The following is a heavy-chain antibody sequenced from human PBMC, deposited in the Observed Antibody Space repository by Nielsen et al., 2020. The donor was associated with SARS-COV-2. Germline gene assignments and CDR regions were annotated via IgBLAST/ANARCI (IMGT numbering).Heavy chain of an antibody. CDR2: ISAYNGNT. V-gene: IGHV1-18*01. CDR1: GYTFTSNG. D-gene: IGHD1-26*01. J-gene: IGHJ5*02. Sequence: ASVKVSCKASGYTFTSNGISWVRQAPGQGLEWMGWISAYNGNTNYAQKLQGRVTMTTDTSTSTAYMELRSLRSDDTAVYYCARSGSYWETSHFDPWGQGTLVTVSS. CDR3: ARSGSYWETSHFDP.